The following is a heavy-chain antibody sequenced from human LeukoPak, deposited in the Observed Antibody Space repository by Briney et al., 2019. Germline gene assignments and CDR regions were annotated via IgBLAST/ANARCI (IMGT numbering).Heavy chain of an antibody. CDR1: GGTFSCYA. V-gene: IGHV1-69*05. J-gene: IGHJ4*02. Sequence: GSSVKVSCKASGGTFSCYAISWVRQAPGQGLEWMGRIIPIFGTANYAQKFQGRVTITTDESTSTAYMELSSLRSEDTAVYYCARDGGSMVRGVITGRYYFDYWGQGTLVTVSS. CDR3: ARDGGSMVRGVITGRYYFDY. CDR2: IIPIFGTA. D-gene: IGHD3-10*01.